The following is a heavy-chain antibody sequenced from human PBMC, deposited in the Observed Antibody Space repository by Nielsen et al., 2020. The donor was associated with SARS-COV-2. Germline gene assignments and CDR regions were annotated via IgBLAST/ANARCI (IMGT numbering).Heavy chain of an antibody. CDR2: ISWNSGSI. CDR1: GFTFDGYA. Sequence: SLKISCAASGFTFDGYAMHWVRQAPGKGLEWVSGISWNSGSIGYADSVKGRFTISRDNAKNSLYLQMNSLRAEDTALYYCATLAVAGTNYYYGMDVWGQGTTVTVSS. D-gene: IGHD6-19*01. J-gene: IGHJ6*02. CDR3: ATLAVAGTNYYYGMDV. V-gene: IGHV3-9*01.